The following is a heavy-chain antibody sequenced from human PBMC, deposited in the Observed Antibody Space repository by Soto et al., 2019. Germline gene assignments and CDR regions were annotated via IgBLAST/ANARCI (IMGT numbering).Heavy chain of an antibody. CDR2: INPNSGGT. CDR3: ARGGYGDYETAFDI. D-gene: IGHD4-17*01. J-gene: IGHJ3*02. CDR1: GYTFTGYY. Sequence: QVQLVQSGAEVKKPGASVKVSCKASGYTFTGYYMHWVRQAPGQGLEWMGWINPNSGGTNYAKKFQGWVTMTRDTSISTAYMELSRLRSDDTAVYYCARGGYGDYETAFDIWGQGTMVTVSS. V-gene: IGHV1-2*04.